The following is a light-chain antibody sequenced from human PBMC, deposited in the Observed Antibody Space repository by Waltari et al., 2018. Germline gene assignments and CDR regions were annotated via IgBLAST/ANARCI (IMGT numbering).Light chain of an antibody. J-gene: IGKJ1*01. V-gene: IGKV1-39*01. CDR1: QSISSY. CDR3: QQSYSTPQT. Sequence: DIQMTQSPSSLSASVGDRVTITCRASQSISSYLSWYQQKPGKAPKLLMYAVSSLQSGVPSRFSGSWSGTDFTLTISSLQPEDFAIYYCQQSYSTPQTFGRGTKVEIK. CDR2: AVS.